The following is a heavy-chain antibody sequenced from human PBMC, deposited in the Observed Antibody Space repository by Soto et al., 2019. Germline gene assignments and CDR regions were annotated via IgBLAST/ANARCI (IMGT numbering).Heavy chain of an antibody. D-gene: IGHD6-6*01. CDR1: GFTFSNAW. CDR2: IKSKTDGGTT. J-gene: IGHJ4*02. CDR3: NTGPHYSSSSGKMGY. V-gene: IGHV3-15*01. Sequence: EVQLVESGGDLVKPGGSLRLSCAASGFTFSNAWMSWVRQAPGKGLEWGGRIKSKTDGGTTDYAAPVKGRFTISRDDPKNTLYLQMNSVKTEDTAVYFCNTGPHYSSSSGKMGYSGEGTMVTVSS.